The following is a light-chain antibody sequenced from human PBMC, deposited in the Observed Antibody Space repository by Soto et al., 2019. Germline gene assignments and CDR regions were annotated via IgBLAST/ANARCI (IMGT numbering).Light chain of an antibody. V-gene: IGLV2-14*01. Sequence: QSALTQPASVSGSPGQSITISCTGTSSDVGGYNYVSWYQQHPGKARKLMIYDVTNRPSGVSNRFSGSKSGNTASLTISGLQPEDEADYYCSSYTSSSTPLVFGGGTKLTVL. CDR3: SSYTSSSTPLV. CDR2: DVT. J-gene: IGLJ3*02. CDR1: SSDVGGYNY.